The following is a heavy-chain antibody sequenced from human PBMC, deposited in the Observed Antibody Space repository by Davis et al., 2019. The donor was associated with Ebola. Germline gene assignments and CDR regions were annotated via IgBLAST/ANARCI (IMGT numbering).Heavy chain of an antibody. Sequence: ASVKVSCKASGYTFTSYGISWVRQAPGQGLEWMGWINAGNGNTKYSQKFQGRVTITRDTSASTAYMELSSLRSEDTAVYYCARERSIAFDYWGQGTLVTVSS. CDR1: GYTFTSYG. CDR3: ARERSIAFDY. D-gene: IGHD2-15*01. J-gene: IGHJ4*02. V-gene: IGHV1-3*01. CDR2: INAGNGNT.